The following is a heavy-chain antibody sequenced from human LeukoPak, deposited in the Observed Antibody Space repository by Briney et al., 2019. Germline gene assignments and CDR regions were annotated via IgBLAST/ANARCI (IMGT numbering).Heavy chain of an antibody. Sequence: GGSLRLSCAASGSTFSHFAMSWVRQAPGKGLEWVSAISDSSGNTYCADSVKGRFTISRDNSKNTLYLQMNSLRAADTAVYYCAKAWGHYSGSYFDYWGQGTLVTVSS. CDR1: GSTFSHFA. V-gene: IGHV3-23*01. D-gene: IGHD1-26*01. J-gene: IGHJ4*02. CDR2: ISDSSGNT. CDR3: AKAWGHYSGSYFDY.